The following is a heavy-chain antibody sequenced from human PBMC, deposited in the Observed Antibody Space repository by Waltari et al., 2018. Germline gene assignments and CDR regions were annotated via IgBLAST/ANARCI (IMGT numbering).Heavy chain of an antibody. CDR1: GFTFRDHY. D-gene: IGHD2-2*01. CDR2: SRNKAKSYTT. Sequence: EVQLMESGGGLVQPGGSLRLSCRASGFTFRDHYMDWVRQAPGKGLEWIGRSRNKAKSYTTEYAASVRGRFTISRSDSEDSLYLQMNGLKTEDTGVYYCARDLPAAVHWGQGTLVVVSS. V-gene: IGHV3-72*01. J-gene: IGHJ4*02. CDR3: ARDLPAAVH.